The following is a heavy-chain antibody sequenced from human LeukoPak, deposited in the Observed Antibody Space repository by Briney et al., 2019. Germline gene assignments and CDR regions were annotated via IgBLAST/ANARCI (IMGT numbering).Heavy chain of an antibody. CDR2: INPNSGGT. V-gene: IGHV1-2*04. J-gene: IGHJ4*02. Sequence: ASVKVSCKASGYTFTGYYMHWVRQAPGQGLEWMRWINPNSGGTNYAQKFQGWVTMTRDTSISTAYMELSRLRSDDTAVYYCARDDGYSYGHDYWGQGTLVTVSS. CDR3: ARDDGYSYGHDY. D-gene: IGHD5-18*01. CDR1: GYTFTGYY.